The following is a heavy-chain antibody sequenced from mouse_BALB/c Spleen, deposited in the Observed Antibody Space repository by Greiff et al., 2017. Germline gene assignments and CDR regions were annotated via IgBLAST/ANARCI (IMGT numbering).Heavy chain of an antibody. CDR3: AREEGVGGYYPWFAY. V-gene: IGHV1-54*01. D-gene: IGHD2-3*01. Sequence: QVQLQQSGAELVRPGTSVKVSCKASGYAFTNYLIEWVKQRPGQGLEWIGVINPGSGGTNYNEKFKGKATLTADKSSSTAYMQLSSLTSDDSAVYFCAREEGVGGYYPWFAYWGQGTLVTVSA. CDR2: INPGSGGT. CDR1: GYAFTNYL. J-gene: IGHJ3*01.